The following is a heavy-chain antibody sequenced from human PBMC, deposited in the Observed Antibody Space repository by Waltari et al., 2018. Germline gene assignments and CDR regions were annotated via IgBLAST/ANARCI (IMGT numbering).Heavy chain of an antibody. J-gene: IGHJ4*02. Sequence: QVQLVQSGAEVKKPGASVKVSCKASGYTFTSYDINWVRQATGQGLEWMGWMNPNSGTTGYAQKFQGRVSMTRNTSISTAYMELSSLRSEDTAVYYCARSVLSDSSGYYGYWGQGTLVTVSS. D-gene: IGHD3-22*01. CDR1: GYTFTSYD. CDR3: ARSVLSDSSGYYGY. CDR2: MNPNSGTT. V-gene: IGHV1-8*02.